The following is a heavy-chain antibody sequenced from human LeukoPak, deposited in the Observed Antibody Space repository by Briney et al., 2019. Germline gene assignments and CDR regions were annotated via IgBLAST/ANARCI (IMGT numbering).Heavy chain of an antibody. Sequence: ASVKVSCKASGYTFTGYYMHWVRQAPGQGLEWMGWINPNSGGTNYAQKFQGRVTMTRDTSISTAYMELSRLRSDDTAVYYCARDLGKKRVDYYYYMDVWGKGTTVTVSS. CDR1: GYTFTGYY. J-gene: IGHJ6*03. CDR3: ARDLGKKRVDYYYYMDV. V-gene: IGHV1-2*02. CDR2: INPNSGGT.